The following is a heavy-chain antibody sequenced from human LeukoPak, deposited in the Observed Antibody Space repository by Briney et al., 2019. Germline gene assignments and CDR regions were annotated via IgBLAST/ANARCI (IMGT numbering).Heavy chain of an antibody. CDR3: AREIVVVPAANVHYYYGMDV. V-gene: IGHV4-34*01. J-gene: IGHJ6*02. D-gene: IGHD2-2*01. CDR1: GGSFSGYY. Sequence: QPSETLSLTCAVYGGSFSGYYWSWIRQPPGKGLEWIGEINHSGSTNYNPSLKSRVTMSVDTSKNQFSLKLSSVTAADTAVYYCAREIVVVPAANVHYYYGMDVWGQGTTVTVSS. CDR2: INHSGST.